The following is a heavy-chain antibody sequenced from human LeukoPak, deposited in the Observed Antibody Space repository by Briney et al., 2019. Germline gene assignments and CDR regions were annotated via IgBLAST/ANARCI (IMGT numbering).Heavy chain of an antibody. J-gene: IGHJ4*02. V-gene: IGHV4-59*08. D-gene: IGHD1-26*01. Sequence: PSETLSLTCTVSGGSLTSYYWSWIRQPTGKGLEWIGYIYYSGSTNYNPSLKSRVTISVDTSKNQFSLRLSSVTVADTAVYYCARHSGSYYSINYWGQGTLVTVSS. CDR3: ARHSGSYYSINY. CDR2: IYYSGST. CDR1: GGSLTSYY.